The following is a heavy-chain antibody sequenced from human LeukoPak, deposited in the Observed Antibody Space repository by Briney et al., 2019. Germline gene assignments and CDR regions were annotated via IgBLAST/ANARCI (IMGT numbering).Heavy chain of an antibody. CDR3: ARRDYALDY. J-gene: IGHJ4*02. CDR2: IYYSGST. V-gene: IGHV4-61*01. D-gene: IGHD4-17*01. Sequence: PSETLSLTCTVSGGSVSSGSYHWSWIRQPPGKGLEYIGYIYYSGSTTYNPSLKSRVTISLDTSKNQFSLNLRSVTAADTAVYYCARRDYALDYWGQGTLVTVSS. CDR1: GGSVSSGSYH.